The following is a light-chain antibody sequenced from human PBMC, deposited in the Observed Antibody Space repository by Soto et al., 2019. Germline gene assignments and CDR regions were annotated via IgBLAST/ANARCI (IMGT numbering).Light chain of an antibody. V-gene: IGKV1-5*03. Sequence: DIQMTQSPSTLSASVGDRVIITCRASESISNWLAWYQQKPGKAPNLLIYKASSLKSGVTLRFSGSGSGTEFTLTINSLQPDDFATYYCQQYDTYWTLGQGTKVDIK. J-gene: IGKJ1*01. CDR3: QQYDTYWT. CDR2: KAS. CDR1: ESISNW.